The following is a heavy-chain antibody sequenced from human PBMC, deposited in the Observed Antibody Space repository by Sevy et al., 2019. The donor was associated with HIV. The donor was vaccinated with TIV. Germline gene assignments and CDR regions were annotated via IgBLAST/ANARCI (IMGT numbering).Heavy chain of an antibody. V-gene: IGHV3-30*18. J-gene: IGHJ4*02. CDR3: AKDKEDDYGDYYFDH. D-gene: IGHD4-17*01. CDR2: ISSDGSDD. Sequence: GGSLRLSCSASGFIFSSYGMHWVRQTPGKGLEWVAIISSDGSDDFYEESVRGRFTISRDNSRNTLYLQMDSLRLEDTAIYYCAKDKEDDYGDYYFDHWGQGALVTVSS. CDR1: GFIFSSYG.